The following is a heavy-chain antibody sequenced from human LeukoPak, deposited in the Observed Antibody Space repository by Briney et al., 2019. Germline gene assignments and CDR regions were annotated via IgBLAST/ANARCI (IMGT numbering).Heavy chain of an antibody. J-gene: IGHJ6*02. V-gene: IGHV1-69*13. D-gene: IGHD2-2*02. CDR2: IIPIFGTA. CDR3: ARGSKVVPAAVLRYYYYYGMDV. CDR1: GGTFSSYA. Sequence: SVKVSCKASGGTFSSYAISWVRQAPGQGLEWMGGIIPIFGTANYAQKFQGRVTITADESTSTAYMELSSLRSEDTAVYYCARGSKVVPAAVLRYYYYYGMDVWGQGTTVTVPS.